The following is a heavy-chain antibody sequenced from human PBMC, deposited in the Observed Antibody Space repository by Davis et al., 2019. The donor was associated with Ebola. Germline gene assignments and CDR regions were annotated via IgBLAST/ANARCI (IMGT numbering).Heavy chain of an antibody. CDR2: ISAYNGNT. V-gene: IGHV1-18*04. J-gene: IGHJ4*02. CDR3: AVTTVTPRGTSDY. D-gene: IGHD4-11*01. Sequence: ASVKVSCKASGYTFTSYGISWVRQAPGQGLEWMGWISAYNGNTNYAQKFQGRVTMTEDTSTDTAYMELSSLRSEDTAVYYCAVTTVTPRGTSDYWGQGTLVTVSS. CDR1: GYTFTSYG.